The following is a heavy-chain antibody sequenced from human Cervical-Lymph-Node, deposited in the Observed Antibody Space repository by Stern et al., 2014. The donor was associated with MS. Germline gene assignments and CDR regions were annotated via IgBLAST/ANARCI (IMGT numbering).Heavy chain of an antibody. V-gene: IGHV3-23*04. Sequence: EVQLVQSGGGLVQPGGSLRLSCAASGFTFGSFAMNWVPPAPGKGLGWVPGIRGGGGDTYYAECVKGRFTISRDNSKNTLHLQMNSLRADDTAVYHCAKYCTGGDCPSYYYGLDVWGRGTTVTVSS. CDR2: IRGGGGDT. D-gene: IGHD2-21*02. J-gene: IGHJ6*02. CDR1: GFTFGSFA. CDR3: AKYCTGGDCPSYYYGLDV.